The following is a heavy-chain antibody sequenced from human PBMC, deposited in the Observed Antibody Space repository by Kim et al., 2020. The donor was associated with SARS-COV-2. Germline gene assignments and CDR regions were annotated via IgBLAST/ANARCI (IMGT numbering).Heavy chain of an antibody. CDR1: GFTFSSYA. CDR3: ARPRADLPDYYYYGMDV. CDR2: ISYDGSNK. V-gene: IGHV3-30*04. Sequence: GGSLRLSCAASGFTFSSYAMHWVRQAPGKGLEWVAVISYDGSNKYYADSVKGRFTISRDNSKNTLYLQMNSLRAEDTAVYYCARPRADLPDYYYYGMDVWGQGTTVTVSS. J-gene: IGHJ6*02. D-gene: IGHD2-2*01.